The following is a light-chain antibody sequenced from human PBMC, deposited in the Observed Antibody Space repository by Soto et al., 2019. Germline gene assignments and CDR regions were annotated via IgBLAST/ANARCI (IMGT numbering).Light chain of an antibody. J-gene: IGKJ1*01. CDR3: QQYGSSPTWT. V-gene: IGKV3-20*01. Sequence: EIVLTQSPGTLSLSPGERATLSCRARQRVSSSYLAWYQQKPGQAPRLLIYGASSRATGIPDGFSGSGSGTDFALTISRLEPEDFAVYYCQQYGSSPTWTFGQGPKVESK. CDR2: GAS. CDR1: QRVSSSY.